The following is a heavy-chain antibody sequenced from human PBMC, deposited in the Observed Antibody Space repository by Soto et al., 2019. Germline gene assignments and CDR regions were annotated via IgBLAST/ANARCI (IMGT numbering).Heavy chain of an antibody. D-gene: IGHD1-26*01. J-gene: IGHJ5*02. CDR3: AREMGRFRGGNNCFDP. CDR2: ISDDGTNK. CDR1: GFTFSNYA. Sequence: QVKLVESGGGVVQPGGSLRLSCAASGFTFSNYAIHWVRQAPGKGLEWLAVISDDGTNKYYPDSVKGRFAISRDNSRNTLYLQMNSLRAEDTAIYYCAREMGRFRGGNNCFDPWGQGTLVTVSS. V-gene: IGHV3-30*09.